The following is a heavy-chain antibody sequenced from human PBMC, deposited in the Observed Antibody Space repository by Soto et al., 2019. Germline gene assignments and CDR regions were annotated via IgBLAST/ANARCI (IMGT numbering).Heavy chain of an antibody. Sequence: SVKVSCKASGGTFSSYAISWVRQAPGQGLEWMGGIIPIFGTANYAQKFQGRVTITADESTSTAYMELSSLRSEDTAVYYCALLGYCSSPSSVCMDVWGQGTTVTVSS. D-gene: IGHD2-2*01. CDR2: IIPIFGTA. CDR3: ALLGYCSSPSSVCMDV. J-gene: IGHJ6*02. V-gene: IGHV1-69*13. CDR1: GGTFSSYA.